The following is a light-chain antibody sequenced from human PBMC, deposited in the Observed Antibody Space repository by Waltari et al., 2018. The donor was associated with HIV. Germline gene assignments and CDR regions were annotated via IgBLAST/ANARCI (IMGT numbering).Light chain of an antibody. Sequence: QSVLTQPPSASGTPGQRVTISCSGGSSNIGSNAVSWYQQLPGTAPKLLIYSDNQRPSGVPDRFSCSKSGTSASLAISGLQSEDEADYHCAGWDDSVDGPMFGGGTILTVL. CDR3: AGWDDSVDGPM. CDR2: SDN. J-gene: IGLJ3*02. CDR1: SSNIGSNA. V-gene: IGLV1-44*01.